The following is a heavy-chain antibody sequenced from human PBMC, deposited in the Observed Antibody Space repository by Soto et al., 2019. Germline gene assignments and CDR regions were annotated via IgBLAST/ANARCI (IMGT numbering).Heavy chain of an antibody. D-gene: IGHD2-21*02. CDR1: GGSISTYY. CDR2: IYPSGST. Sequence: QVQLQESGPGLVKPSETLSLTCTVSGGSISTYYWSWIRQPAGKGLEWIGRIYPSGSTNYNPSLKSRITMSVDASKNQFSLKLISVTAADTAVYYCAGGGYCGGDCPDYWGQGTLVTVSS. V-gene: IGHV4-4*07. CDR3: AGGGYCGGDCPDY. J-gene: IGHJ4*02.